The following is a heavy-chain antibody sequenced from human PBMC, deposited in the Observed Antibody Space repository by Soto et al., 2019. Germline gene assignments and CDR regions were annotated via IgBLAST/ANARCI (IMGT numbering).Heavy chain of an antibody. CDR3: ARGDGSSWYYWFDP. CDR1: GFTFSSYG. CDR2: IWYDGSNK. Sequence: GGSLRRSCAASGFTFSSYGLHWVRQAPGKGLEWVAVIWYDGSNKYYADSVKGRFTISRDNSKNTLYLQMNSLRAEDTAVYYCARGDGSSWYYWFDPWCQGT. J-gene: IGHJ5*02. V-gene: IGHV3-33*01. D-gene: IGHD6-13*01.